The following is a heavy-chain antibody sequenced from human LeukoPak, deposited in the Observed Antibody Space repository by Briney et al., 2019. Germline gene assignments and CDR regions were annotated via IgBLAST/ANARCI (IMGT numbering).Heavy chain of an antibody. CDR2: INPNSGGT. V-gene: IGHV1-2*02. CDR1: GYTFTGYY. D-gene: IGHD3-10*01. CDR3: AGAGGGSGFEYFQH. Sequence: ASVKVSCKASGYTFTGYYMHWVRQAPGQGLEWMGWINPNSGGTNYAQKFQGRVTMTRDTSISTAYMELSRLRSDDTAVYYCAGAGGGSGFEYFQHWGQGTLVTVSS. J-gene: IGHJ1*01.